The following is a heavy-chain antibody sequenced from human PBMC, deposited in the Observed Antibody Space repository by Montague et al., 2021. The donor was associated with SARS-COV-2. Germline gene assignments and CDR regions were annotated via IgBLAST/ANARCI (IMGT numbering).Heavy chain of an antibody. V-gene: IGHV4-4*07. CDR3: ARQYIGYNRRFDY. CDR2: ISSSGSI. CDR1: GSISGYY. Sequence: SETLSLTCTVSGSISGYYWTWIRQSAGKGLEWIGRISSSGSIDYNASLKSRVTMSLDTSKVQLSLKLSSVTAADTAVYYCARQYIGYNRRFDYWGQGALVTVSP. D-gene: IGHD5-12*01. J-gene: IGHJ4*02.